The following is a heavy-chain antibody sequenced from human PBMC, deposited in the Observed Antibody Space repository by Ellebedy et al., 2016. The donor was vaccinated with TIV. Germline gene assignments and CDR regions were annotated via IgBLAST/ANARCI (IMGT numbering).Heavy chain of an antibody. CDR3: ARDQGVSNWFDP. V-gene: IGHV3-30-3*01. Sequence: GESLKISCVASGFTFSSFALHWVRQAPGKGLELVAYISQDGSNEYIADSVKGRFTISRDNSKNTLYLQMNSLRAEDTAVYYCARDQGVSNWFDPWGQGTLVTVSS. CDR1: GFTFSSFA. J-gene: IGHJ5*02. D-gene: IGHD5/OR15-5a*01. CDR2: ISQDGSNE.